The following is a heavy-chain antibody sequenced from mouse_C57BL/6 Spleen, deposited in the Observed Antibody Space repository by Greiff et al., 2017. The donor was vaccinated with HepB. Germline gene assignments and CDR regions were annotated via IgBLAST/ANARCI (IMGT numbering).Heavy chain of an antibody. Sequence: QVQLQQPGAELVKPGASVKVSCKASGYTFTSYWMHWVKQRPGQGLEWIGRIHPSDSDTNYNQKFKGKATLTVDKSSSTAYMQLSSLASEDSAVYYSAMAYDSYYYAMDYWGQGTSVTVSS. CDR3: AMAYDSYYYAMDY. J-gene: IGHJ4*01. D-gene: IGHD2-3*01. CDR2: IHPSDSDT. V-gene: IGHV1-74*01. CDR1: GYTFTSYW.